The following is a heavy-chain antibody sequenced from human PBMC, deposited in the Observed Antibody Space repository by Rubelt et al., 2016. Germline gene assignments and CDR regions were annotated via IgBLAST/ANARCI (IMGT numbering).Heavy chain of an antibody. CDR1: GFNFNNNA. J-gene: IGHJ4*02. V-gene: IGHV3-23*01. Sequence: EVQLLESGGGLVQPGGSLRLSCVASGFNFNNNAMSWVRQAPGKGLEWVSGLSGSGGSTSYADPVKGRFTISRDNSKNTLYLQMNSRGAGDTAVYYCARFRGSGSSYQYSFDYWGPGTLVTVSS. CDR3: ARFRGSGSSYQYSFDY. CDR2: LSGSGGST. D-gene: IGHD3-10*01.